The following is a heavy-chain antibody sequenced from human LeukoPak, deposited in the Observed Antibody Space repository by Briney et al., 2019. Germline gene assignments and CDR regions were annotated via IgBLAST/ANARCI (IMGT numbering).Heavy chain of an antibody. CDR3: VKETAFYDH. Sequence: GGSLRLSCSASGFTFSRYPMHWVRQAPGKGLEYVSAISSDGVSTYYGASVKGRFTISRDNSKNTLYLHMSSLRAEDTALCYCVKETAFYDHWGQGTLVTVSS. V-gene: IGHV3-64D*06. CDR2: ISSDGVST. D-gene: IGHD2/OR15-2a*01. J-gene: IGHJ4*02. CDR1: GFTFSRYP.